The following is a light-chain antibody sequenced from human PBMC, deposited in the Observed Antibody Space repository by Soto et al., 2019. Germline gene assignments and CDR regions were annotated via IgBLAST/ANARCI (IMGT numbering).Light chain of an antibody. Sequence: DIQMTQSPSSLSASVGDRVSITCQASQDIANFLNWYQQKPGKAPKLLIYDASNLKTGVPSRFSRSGSGTDFTLTISSLQPEDIATYYCQQYDNFVLTFGGGTKVEIK. CDR1: QDIANF. CDR3: QQYDNFVLT. V-gene: IGKV1-33*01. CDR2: DAS. J-gene: IGKJ4*01.